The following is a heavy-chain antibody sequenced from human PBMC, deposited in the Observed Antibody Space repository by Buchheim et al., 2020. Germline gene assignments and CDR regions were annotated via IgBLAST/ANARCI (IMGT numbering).Heavy chain of an antibody. CDR3: ARGTCGGDCYWGPDYYYYYGMDV. CDR1: GYTFTSYY. CDR2: INPSGGST. J-gene: IGHJ6*02. D-gene: IGHD2-21*01. V-gene: IGHV1-46*03. Sequence: QVQLVQSGAEVKKPGASVKVSCKASGYTFTSYYMHWVRQAPGQGLDWMGIINPSGGSTSYAQKFQGRVTMTRDPSTSTVYMELSSLRSEDTAVYYCARGTCGGDCYWGPDYYYYYGMDVWGQGTT.